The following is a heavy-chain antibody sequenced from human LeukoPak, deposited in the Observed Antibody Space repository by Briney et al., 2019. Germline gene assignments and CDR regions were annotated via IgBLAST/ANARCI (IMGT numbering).Heavy chain of an antibody. CDR1: GYTFTSYG. Sequence: ASVNVSCQASGYTFTSYGISWVRQPPGQGLAWMGWISAYNGNTNYAQKLQGRVTMTTDTSTSTAYMELRSLRSDDTAVYYCARAPPYYDILTGYYNGWGQGTLVTVSS. CDR2: ISAYNGNT. J-gene: IGHJ4*02. V-gene: IGHV1-18*01. CDR3: ARAPPYYDILTGYYNG. D-gene: IGHD3-9*01.